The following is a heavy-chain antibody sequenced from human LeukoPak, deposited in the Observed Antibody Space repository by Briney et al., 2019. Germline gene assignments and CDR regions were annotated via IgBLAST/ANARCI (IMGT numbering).Heavy chain of an antibody. V-gene: IGHV4-59*11. CDR1: GGSISSHY. CDR2: IYYSGST. J-gene: IGHJ4*02. D-gene: IGHD6-19*01. CDR3: ARVNSSGWYDLYYFDY. Sequence: SETLSLACTVSGGSISSHYWSWIRQPPGKGLEWIGYIYYSGSTNYNPSLKSRVTISVDTSKNQFSLKLSSVTAADTAVYYCARVNSSGWYDLYYFDYWGQGTLVTVSS.